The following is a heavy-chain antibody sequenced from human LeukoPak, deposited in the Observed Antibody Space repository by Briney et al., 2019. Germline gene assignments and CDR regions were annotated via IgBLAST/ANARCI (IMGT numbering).Heavy chain of an antibody. J-gene: IGHJ3*02. CDR2: VDCSGRT. D-gene: IGHD3-22*01. CDR1: GDSSSSGVYC. CDR3: ARTTKLYYYDSSGRHRRAFDI. V-gene: IGHV4-39*07. Sequence: SETLSLTCAVSGDSSSSGVYCWGWIRQSPGKGLEWIGSVDCSGRTYYNPSLKSRATISIDTSKNQFSLRLSSVTAADTAVYYCARTTKLYYYDSSGRHRRAFDIWGQGTMVTVSS.